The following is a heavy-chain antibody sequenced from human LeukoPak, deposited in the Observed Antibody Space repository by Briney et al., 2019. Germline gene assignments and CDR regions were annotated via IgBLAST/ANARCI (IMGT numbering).Heavy chain of an antibody. CDR3: ARVISAVAGRRYYYGMDV. V-gene: IGHV4-59*01. Sequence: SETLSLTCIVSGGSISSYYWSWIRQPPGKGLEWIGYIYYSGSTNYNPSLKSRVTISVDTSKNQFSLKLSSVTAADTAVYYCARVISAVAGRRYYYGMDVWGQGTTVTVSS. CDR1: GGSISSYY. J-gene: IGHJ6*02. D-gene: IGHD6-19*01. CDR2: IYYSGST.